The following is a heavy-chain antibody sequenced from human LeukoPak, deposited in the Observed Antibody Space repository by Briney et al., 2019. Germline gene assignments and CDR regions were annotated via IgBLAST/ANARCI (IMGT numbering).Heavy chain of an antibody. Sequence: KSSETLSLTCTVSGGSISSGSYYWSWIRQPAGKGLEWIGRIYTSGSTNYNPSLKSRVTISVDKSKNQFSLKLSSVTAADTAVYYCARDLDSSSRYFDYWGQGTLVTVSS. CDR2: IYTSGST. D-gene: IGHD6-6*01. CDR1: GGSISSGSYY. J-gene: IGHJ4*02. V-gene: IGHV4-61*02. CDR3: ARDLDSSSRYFDY.